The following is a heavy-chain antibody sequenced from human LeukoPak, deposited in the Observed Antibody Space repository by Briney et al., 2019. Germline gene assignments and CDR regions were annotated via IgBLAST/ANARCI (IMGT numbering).Heavy chain of an antibody. J-gene: IGHJ4*02. V-gene: IGHV4-34*01. CDR3: AGDRGTWNDDGFDY. CDR2: INHSGST. CDR1: GGSFSGYY. D-gene: IGHD1-1*01. Sequence: SETLSLTCAVYGGSFSGYYWSWIRQPPGKGLEWIGEINHSGSTNYNPSLKSRVTMSVDTSKNQFSLELSSVTAADTAVYYCAGDRGTWNDDGFDYWGQGTLVTVSS.